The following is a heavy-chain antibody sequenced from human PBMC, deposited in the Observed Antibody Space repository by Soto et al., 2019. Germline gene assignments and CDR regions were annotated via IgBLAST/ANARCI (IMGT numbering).Heavy chain of an antibody. Sequence: GGSLRLSCAASGFTFSSYAMSWVRQAPGKGLEWVSAISGSGGSTYYADSVKGRFTISRDNSKNTLYLQMNSLRAEDTAVYYCAKDNMIVKLKGVVYFDYWGQGTLVTVSS. CDR3: AKDNMIVKLKGVVYFDY. J-gene: IGHJ4*02. CDR2: ISGSGGST. CDR1: GFTFSSYA. D-gene: IGHD3-22*01. V-gene: IGHV3-23*01.